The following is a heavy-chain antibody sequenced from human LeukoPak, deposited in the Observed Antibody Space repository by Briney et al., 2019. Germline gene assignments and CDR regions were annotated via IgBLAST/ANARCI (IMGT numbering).Heavy chain of an antibody. Sequence: PGGSLRLSCTASGFTFNGYSMNWVRQAPGKGLEWIGSIYYTGSTHYNSSLKSRVTMSVDASKNQFSLKLSSVTAADTAVYYCASPLGGFDNWGQGTLVTVSS. V-gene: IGHV4-59*04. CDR2: IYYTGST. J-gene: IGHJ4*02. D-gene: IGHD3-16*01. CDR3: ASPLGGFDN. CDR1: GFTFNGYSMN.